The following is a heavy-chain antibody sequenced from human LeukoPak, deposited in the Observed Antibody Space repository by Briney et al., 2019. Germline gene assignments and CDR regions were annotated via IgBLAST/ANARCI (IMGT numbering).Heavy chain of an antibody. CDR2: ISSNGGST. Sequence: GGSLRLSCSASGFTFSSYAMHWVRQAPGKGLEYVSAISSNGGSTYYADSVKGRFTISRDNSKNTLYLQMSSLRAEDTAVYYCAKTPRSSSWYLHFDYWGQGTLVTVSS. CDR1: GFTFSSYA. D-gene: IGHD6-13*01. V-gene: IGHV3-64D*06. J-gene: IGHJ4*02. CDR3: AKTPRSSSWYLHFDY.